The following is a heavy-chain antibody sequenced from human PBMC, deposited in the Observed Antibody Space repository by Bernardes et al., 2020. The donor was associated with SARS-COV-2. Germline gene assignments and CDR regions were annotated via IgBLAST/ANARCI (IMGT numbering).Heavy chain of an antibody. J-gene: IGHJ4*02. CDR3: AREVDTASAEFDY. D-gene: IGHD5-18*01. CDR2: ISNTGNT. CDR1: GGSISSFC. Sequence: SETLSLTCSVSGGSISSFCWSWVRKPPGKGLEWIGYISNTGNTNYNPSLRRRVTLSLETSKNQLSLKLSSVTAADTAVYYCAREVDTASAEFDYWGQGTLVTVSS. V-gene: IGHV4-4*08.